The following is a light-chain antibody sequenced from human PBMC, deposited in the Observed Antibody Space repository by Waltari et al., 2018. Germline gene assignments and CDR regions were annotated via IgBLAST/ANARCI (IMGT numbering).Light chain of an antibody. CDR2: EDP. J-gene: IGLJ1*01. CDR3: YSSDSTGLRV. Sequence: SYELTQPPSVSVSPGQTARITCPGHELPRKYAYWFQQKSGQAPRLVIYEDPKRPSGIPERFSGSSSGTVATLTISGAQVDDEADYYCYSSDSTGLRVFGGGTTVVVL. V-gene: IGLV3-10*01. CDR1: ELPRKY.